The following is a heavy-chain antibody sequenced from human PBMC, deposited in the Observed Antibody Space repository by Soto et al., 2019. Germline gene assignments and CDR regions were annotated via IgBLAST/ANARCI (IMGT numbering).Heavy chain of an antibody. CDR3: ARGRERYSYGKFDY. CDR1: GGSFSGYY. V-gene: IGHV4-34*01. D-gene: IGHD5-18*01. J-gene: IGHJ4*02. Sequence: PSETLSLTCAVYGGSFSGYYWSWIRQPPGKGLEWIGEINHSGSTNYNPSHKSRVTISVDTSKNQFSLKLSSVTAADTAVYYCARGRERYSYGKFDYWGQGTLVTVSS. CDR2: INHSGST.